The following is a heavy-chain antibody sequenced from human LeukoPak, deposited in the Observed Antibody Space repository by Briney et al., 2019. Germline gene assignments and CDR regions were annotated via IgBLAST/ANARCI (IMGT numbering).Heavy chain of an antibody. V-gene: IGHV3-33*01. CDR2: IWYEGINK. CDR1: GFTFSSYA. CDR3: ARDWAGGYGDYVGY. Sequence: GGSLRLSCATSGFTFSSYAMRWVRQAPGAGLEWVAVIWYEGINKYYADSVKGRFTISRDNSKNTVYLQMNSLRAEDTAVYYCARDWAGGYGDYVGYWGQGTLVTVSS. J-gene: IGHJ4*02. D-gene: IGHD4-17*01.